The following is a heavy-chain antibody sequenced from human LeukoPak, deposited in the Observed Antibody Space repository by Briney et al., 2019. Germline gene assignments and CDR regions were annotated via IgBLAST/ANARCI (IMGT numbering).Heavy chain of an antibody. CDR3: AKEDIVVVPAAFDY. J-gene: IGHJ4*02. D-gene: IGHD2-2*01. V-gene: IGHV3-30*18. Sequence: GRSLRLSCAASGFTFSSYGMHWVRQAPGKGLEWVAVISYDGSNKYYADSVKGRFTISRDNSKNTLYLQMNSLRAGDTAVYYCAKEDIVVVPAAFDYWGQGTLVTVSS. CDR1: GFTFSSYG. CDR2: ISYDGSNK.